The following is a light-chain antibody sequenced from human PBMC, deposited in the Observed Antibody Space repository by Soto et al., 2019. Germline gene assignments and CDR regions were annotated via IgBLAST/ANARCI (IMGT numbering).Light chain of an antibody. CDR2: KAP. CDR1: QSISSW. CDR3: LQYNSHSWT. V-gene: IGKV1-5*03. J-gene: IGKJ1*01. Sequence: DIQMTQSPSTLSASVGDRVTITCRASQSISSWLAWYQHKPGKAPKLLIYKAPSFESGVPSRFSGSGSGTEFTLTISTLQPEDFSGYYCLQYNSHSWTFGEETKVEMK.